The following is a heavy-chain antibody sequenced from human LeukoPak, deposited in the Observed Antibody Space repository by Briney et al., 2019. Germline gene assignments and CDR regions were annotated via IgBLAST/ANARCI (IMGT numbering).Heavy chain of an antibody. Sequence: PGGSLRLSCAASGFTFSSYAMSWVRQAPGKGLEWVSAISGSGGSTYYADSVKGRFTISRDNSKNTLYLQMNSLRAEDTAVYYCAKVVDCSGGSCYGVYFDYWGQGTLVTVSS. D-gene: IGHD2-15*01. CDR2: ISGSGGST. CDR3: AKVVDCSGGSCYGVYFDY. V-gene: IGHV3-23*01. CDR1: GFTFSSYA. J-gene: IGHJ4*02.